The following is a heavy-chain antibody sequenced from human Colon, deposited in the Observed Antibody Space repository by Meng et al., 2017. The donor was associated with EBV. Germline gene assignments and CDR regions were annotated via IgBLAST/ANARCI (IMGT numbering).Heavy chain of an antibody. CDR1: GDSISSGGYY. CDR3: ARGELLWDY. J-gene: IGHJ4*02. D-gene: IGHD2-2*01. CDR2: IYYSGGT. Sequence: QVQLQESGPGLVKPSXXLXLTCAVSGDSISSGGYYWSWIRLPPGMGPEWIGYIYYSGGTYYNPSLKSRVTMPIDTSKNQFSLKLTSVTAADTAVYYCARGELLWDYWGQGTLVTVSS. V-gene: IGHV4-30-4*01.